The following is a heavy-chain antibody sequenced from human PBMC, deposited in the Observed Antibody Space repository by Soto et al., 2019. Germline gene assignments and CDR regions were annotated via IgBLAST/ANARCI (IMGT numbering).Heavy chain of an antibody. CDR3: ARGRGEIQGP. D-gene: IGHD3-16*01. CDR2: INHSGST. J-gene: IGHJ5*02. CDR1: GGAFSDNY. Sequence: QVQVRQWGAGLLKPSETLSLTCAVYGGAFSDNYWSWIRQPPGKGLEWLGEINHSGSTNHNTSLKSRVTILADTSKKQFSLKLSSVTAADTAVYYCARGRGEIQGPWGQGTLVTVSS. V-gene: IGHV4-34*01.